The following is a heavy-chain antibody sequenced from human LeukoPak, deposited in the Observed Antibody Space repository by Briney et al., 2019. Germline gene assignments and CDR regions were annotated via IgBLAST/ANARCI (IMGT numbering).Heavy chain of an antibody. CDR1: GFTFSSYG. CDR2: IWYDGSNK. D-gene: IGHD1-1*01. Sequence: PGRSLRLSCAASGFTFSSYGMHWVRQAPGKGLEWVAVIWYDGSNKYYADSVKGRFTISRDNSKNTLYLQMNSLRAEDTAVYYCARDLTSGELENWFYGMDVWGQGTTVTVSS. CDR3: ARDLTSGELENWFYGMDV. J-gene: IGHJ6*02. V-gene: IGHV3-33*01.